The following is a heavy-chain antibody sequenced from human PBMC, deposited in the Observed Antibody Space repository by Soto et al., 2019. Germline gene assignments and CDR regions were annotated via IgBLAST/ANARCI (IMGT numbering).Heavy chain of an antibody. CDR1: GYTFTSYA. D-gene: IGHD4-4*01. CDR3: ASSQTTDAFDI. J-gene: IGHJ3*02. Sequence: ASVKVSCKASGYTFTSYAMNWVRQAPGQGLEWMGWINTNTGNPTYAQGFAGRFVFSLDTSVSTAYLQISSLKAEDTAVYYCASSQTTDAFDIWGQGTMVTVSS. V-gene: IGHV7-4-1*02. CDR2: INTNTGNP.